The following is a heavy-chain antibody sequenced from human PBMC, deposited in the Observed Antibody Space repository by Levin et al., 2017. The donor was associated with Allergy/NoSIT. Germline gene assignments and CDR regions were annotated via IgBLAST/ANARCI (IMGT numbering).Heavy chain of an antibody. J-gene: IGHJ3*02. CDR1: GGSISSHY. V-gene: IGHV4-59*11. Sequence: SETLSLTCSVSGGSISSHYWSWIRQPPGKGLEWIGNIYHSGSTNYNSSLNRRVTISVDTSKNQFSLKLSSVTAADTAVYYCARDTTIRAFDIWGQGTMVTVSS. D-gene: IGHD1-14*01. CDR3: ARDTTIRAFDI. CDR2: IYHSGST.